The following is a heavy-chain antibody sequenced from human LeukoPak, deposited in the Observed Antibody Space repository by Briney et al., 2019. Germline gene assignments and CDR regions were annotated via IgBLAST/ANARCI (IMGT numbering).Heavy chain of an antibody. D-gene: IGHD6-13*01. V-gene: IGHV1-2*02. Sequence: ASVKVSCKASGYTFTGYYMHWVRQAPGQGLEWMGWINPNSGGTNYAQKFQGRVTMTRGTSISTAYMELSRLRSDDTAVYYCARVPGIAAAGMGYWGQGTLVTVSS. J-gene: IGHJ4*02. CDR3: ARVPGIAAAGMGY. CDR1: GYTFTGYY. CDR2: INPNSGGT.